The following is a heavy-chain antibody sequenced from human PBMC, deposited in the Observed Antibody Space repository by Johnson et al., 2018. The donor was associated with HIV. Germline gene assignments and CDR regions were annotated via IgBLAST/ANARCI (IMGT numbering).Heavy chain of an antibody. J-gene: IGHJ3*02. V-gene: IGHV3-66*01. D-gene: IGHD6-13*01. CDR1: GFTVSSTY. CDR2: IYSGGST. CDR3: ALCGGAAAYDAFDI. Sequence: VQLLESGGGLVQPGGSLRLSCASSGFTVSSTYMSWVRQAPGTGLVWVSVIYSGGSTYYADSVKGRCTISRDNAKNTLYLQMNRLRAEDTAVYYCALCGGAAAYDAFDIWGQGTMVTVSS.